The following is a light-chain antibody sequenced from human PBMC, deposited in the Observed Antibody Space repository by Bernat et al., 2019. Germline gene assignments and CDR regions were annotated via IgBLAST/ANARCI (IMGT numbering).Light chain of an antibody. CDR1: QGISSW. Sequence: DIQMTQSPSSVSASVGDRVTITCRASQGISSWIAWYQQKPGKAPKLLIYAASSLQSGVPSRFSGSGSGTDFTLTISSLQPEDFATYYCQQANSFPITFCQGTRLEIK. V-gene: IGKV1-12*01. CDR2: AAS. J-gene: IGKJ5*01. CDR3: QQANSFPIT.